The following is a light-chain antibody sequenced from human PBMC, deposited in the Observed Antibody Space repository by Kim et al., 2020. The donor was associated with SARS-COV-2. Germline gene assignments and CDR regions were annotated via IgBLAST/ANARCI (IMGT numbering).Light chain of an antibody. J-gene: IGLJ3*02. Sequence: QSALTQPASVSGSLGQSITISCTGTSSDVGLYNYVSWYQKHPGKAPKLMIYDVTERPSGVSNRFSGSKSGNTASLTISGLQAEDESDYYCNSYASSSTWVFGGGTQLTVL. CDR1: SSDVGLYNY. CDR2: DVT. V-gene: IGLV2-14*01. CDR3: NSYASSSTWV.